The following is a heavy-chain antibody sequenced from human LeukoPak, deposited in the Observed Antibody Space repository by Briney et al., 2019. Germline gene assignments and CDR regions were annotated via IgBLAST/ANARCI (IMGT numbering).Heavy chain of an antibody. Sequence: SETLSLTCTVSGGSISSYYWSWIRQPPGKGLEWIGYIYYSGSTNYNPSLKSRVTISVDTSKNQFSLKLSSVTAADAAVYYCARHGLGSYLDYWGQGTLVTVSS. V-gene: IGHV4-59*08. CDR2: IYYSGST. D-gene: IGHD3-16*02. CDR1: GGSISSYY. J-gene: IGHJ4*02. CDR3: ARHGLGSYLDY.